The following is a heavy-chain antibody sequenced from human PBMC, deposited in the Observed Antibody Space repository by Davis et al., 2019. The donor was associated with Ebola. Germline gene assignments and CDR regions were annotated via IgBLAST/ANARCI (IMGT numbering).Heavy chain of an antibody. CDR2: VYYGGKT. CDR3: ARPSPPPLSSLVADFYNYMDV. CDR1: GGSIFSNSYF. Sequence: SETLSLTCTVSGGSIFSNSYFWGWIRQPPGKGLEWIGTVYYGGKTYYNPSLKSRVTVSVDGSKNQFSLRLTSVTVADTAVYYCARPSPPPLSSLVADFYNYMDVWGQGTTVTVSS. J-gene: IGHJ6*03. D-gene: IGHD2/OR15-2a*01. V-gene: IGHV4-39*01.